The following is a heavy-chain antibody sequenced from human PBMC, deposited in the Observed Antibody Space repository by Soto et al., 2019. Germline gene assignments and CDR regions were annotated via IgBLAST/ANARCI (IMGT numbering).Heavy chain of an antibody. Sequence: SETLSLTCTVSGGSISSYYWSWIRQPPGKGLEWIGYIYYSGSTNYNPSLKSRVTISVDTSKNQFSLKLSSVTAADTAVYYCASLANRGWFGEPGYYMDVWGKGTTVTVSS. D-gene: IGHD3-10*01. V-gene: IGHV4-59*08. CDR1: GGSISSYY. CDR2: IYYSGST. CDR3: ASLANRGWFGEPGYYMDV. J-gene: IGHJ6*03.